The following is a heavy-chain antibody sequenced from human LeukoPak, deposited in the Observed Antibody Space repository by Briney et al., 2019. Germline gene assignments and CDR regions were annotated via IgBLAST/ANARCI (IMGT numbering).Heavy chain of an antibody. Sequence: SVKVSCKASGGTFSSYAISWVRQAPGQGLEWKGGIIIIFGTANYAQKFQGRVTITTDESTSTAYMELSSLRSEDTAVYYCARAAGQRSTYYYYMDVWGKGTTVTVSS. CDR2: IIIIFGTA. CDR3: ARAAGQRSTYYYYMDV. V-gene: IGHV1-69*05. CDR1: GGTFSSYA. J-gene: IGHJ6*03. D-gene: IGHD6-13*01.